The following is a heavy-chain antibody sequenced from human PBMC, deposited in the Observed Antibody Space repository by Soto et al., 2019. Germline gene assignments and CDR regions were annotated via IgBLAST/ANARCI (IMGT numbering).Heavy chain of an antibody. CDR1: GGTFSSYA. CDR2: IIPIFGTA. D-gene: IGHD1-1*01. V-gene: IGHV1-69*01. CDR3: ARDDPGAISLDGLYYDGMDV. Sequence: QVQLVQSGAEVKKPGSSVKVSCKASGGTFSSYAISWVRQAPGQGLEWMGGIIPIFGTANYAQELQGRLTITADESTSTAYMELSSLRSEDTAVYYCARDDPGAISLDGLYYDGMDVWGQGSTVTVSS. J-gene: IGHJ6*02.